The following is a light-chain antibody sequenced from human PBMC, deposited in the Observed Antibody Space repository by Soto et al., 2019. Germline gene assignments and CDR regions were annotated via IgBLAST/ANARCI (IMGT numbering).Light chain of an antibody. CDR1: QSVSSSY. CDR2: GAS. V-gene: IGKV3-20*01. CDR3: LRYSSSQWT. Sequence: DIVLKQSPATLSLSPVEIATLSWRASQSVSSSYLAWYQQKPGQAPRLLIFGASSRATGIPDRFSGSGSGTDFTLTITRLEPEDFAVYFCLRYSSSQWTFGQGTEVDIK. J-gene: IGKJ1*01.